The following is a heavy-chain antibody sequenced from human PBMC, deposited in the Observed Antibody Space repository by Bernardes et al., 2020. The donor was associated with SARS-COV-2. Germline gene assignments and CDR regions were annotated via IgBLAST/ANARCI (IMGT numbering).Heavy chain of an antibody. CDR3: ARDGGLLWFGELLHAFDI. J-gene: IGHJ3*02. CDR1: GGSISSYY. D-gene: IGHD3-10*01. Sequence: SETLSLTCTVSGGSISSYYWSWIRQPAGKGLEWIGRIYTSGSTNYNPSLKSRVTMSVDTSKNQFSLKLSSVTAADTAVYYCARDGGLLWFGELLHAFDIWGQGTMVTVSS. V-gene: IGHV4-4*07. CDR2: IYTSGST.